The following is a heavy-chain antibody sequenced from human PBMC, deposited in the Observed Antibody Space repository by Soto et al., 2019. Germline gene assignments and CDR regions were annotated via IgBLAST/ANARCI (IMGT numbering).Heavy chain of an antibody. CDR1: GGSFSGYY. V-gene: IGHV4-34*01. Sequence: SETLSLTCAVYGGSFSGYYWSWIRQPPGKGLEWIGEINHSGSTNYNPSLKSRVTISVDTSKNQFSLKLSSVTAADTAVYYCARVCYYGSGSYYSKRYYYYYGMDVWGQGATVTVSS. CDR2: INHSGST. D-gene: IGHD3-10*01. CDR3: ARVCYYGSGSYYSKRYYYYYGMDV. J-gene: IGHJ6*02.